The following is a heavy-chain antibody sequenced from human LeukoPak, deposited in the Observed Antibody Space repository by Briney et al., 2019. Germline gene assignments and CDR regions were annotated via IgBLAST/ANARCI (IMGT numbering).Heavy chain of an antibody. CDR3: ARSSYYGSGSPPGFDP. V-gene: IGHV6-1*01. CDR1: GDSVSSNSAA. J-gene: IGHJ5*02. D-gene: IGHD3-10*01. Sequence: SQTLSLTCAISGDSVSSNSAAWNWIRQSPSRGLEWLGRTYYRSKWYNDYAVSVKSRITINPDTSKNQFSLQLNSVTPEDTAVYYCARSSYYGSGSPPGFDPWGQGTLVTVSS. CDR2: TYYRSKWYN.